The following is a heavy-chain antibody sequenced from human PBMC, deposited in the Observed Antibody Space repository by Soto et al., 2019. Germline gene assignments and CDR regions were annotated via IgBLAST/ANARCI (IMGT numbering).Heavy chain of an antibody. J-gene: IGHJ3*02. CDR3: ARRVIGSTRAFDI. Sequence: VQLLESGGGLAQPGGSLRLSCAASGFAFSSHPMSWVRQAPEKGLEWVSGISDGGDLTYNAASVKGRFTISRDNSKATVYLQMNSLRAEDTAVYYGARRVIGSTRAFDIWGQGTMVTVSS. CDR2: ISDGGDLT. CDR1: GFAFSSHP. V-gene: IGHV3-23*01. D-gene: IGHD2-2*01.